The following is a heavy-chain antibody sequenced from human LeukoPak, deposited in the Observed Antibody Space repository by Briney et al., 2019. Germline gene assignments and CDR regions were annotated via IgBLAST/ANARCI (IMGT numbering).Heavy chain of an antibody. CDR3: ARGPYSSSWFNYYGMDV. CDR2: INHSGST. V-gene: IGHV4-34*01. CDR1: GGSFSGDY. Sequence: SETLSLTCAVYGGSFSGDYWSWIRQPPGKGLEWIGEINHSGSTNYNPSLKSRVTISVDTSKNQFSLKLSSVTAADTAVYYCARGPYSSSWFNYYGMDVWGKGTTVTVSS. D-gene: IGHD6-13*01. J-gene: IGHJ6*04.